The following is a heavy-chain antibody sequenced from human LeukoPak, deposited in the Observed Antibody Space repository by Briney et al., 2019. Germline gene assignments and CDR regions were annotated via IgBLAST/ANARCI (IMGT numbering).Heavy chain of an antibody. Sequence: SETLSLTCTVSGGSISSYYWSWIRQPPGKGLEWIGYIYYSGSTNYNPSLKGRVTISVDTSKNQFSLKLSSVTAADTAVYYCARGGSSWTSVRYFDYWGQGTLVTVSS. V-gene: IGHV4-59*01. CDR1: GGSISSYY. D-gene: IGHD6-13*01. J-gene: IGHJ4*02. CDR3: ARGGSSWTSVRYFDY. CDR2: IYYSGST.